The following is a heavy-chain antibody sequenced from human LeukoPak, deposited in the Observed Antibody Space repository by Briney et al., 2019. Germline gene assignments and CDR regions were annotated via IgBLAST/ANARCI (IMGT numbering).Heavy chain of an antibody. J-gene: IGHJ4*02. CDR3: ARGEGTGWWY. V-gene: IGHV1-18*01. D-gene: IGHD2-2*01. Sequence: GESLKISCKGSGYSFTSYGISWVRQAPGQGLEWMGWISAYNGNTNYAQKLQGRVTMTTDTSTSTAYMELRSLRSDDTAVYYCARGEGTGWWYWGQGTLVTVSS. CDR2: ISAYNGNT. CDR1: GYSFTSYG.